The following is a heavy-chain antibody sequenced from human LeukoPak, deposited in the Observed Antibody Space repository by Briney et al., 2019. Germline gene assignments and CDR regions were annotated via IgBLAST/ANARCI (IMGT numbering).Heavy chain of an antibody. CDR3: ARGGGDFKD. V-gene: IGHV7-4-1*02. CDR1: GNTFSRYA. D-gene: IGHD2-21*01. CDR2: IHTTTGNP. J-gene: IGHJ1*01. Sequence: GASVKVSCKASGNTFSRYAMSWVRQAPGQGLEWMGWIHTTTGNPTYAQGFTGRFVFSLDTSVSTAYLQISSLKAEDTAVYYCARGGGDFKDWGQGTLVTVSS.